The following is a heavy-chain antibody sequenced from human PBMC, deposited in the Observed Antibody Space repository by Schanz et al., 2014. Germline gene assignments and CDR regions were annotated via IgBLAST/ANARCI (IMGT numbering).Heavy chain of an antibody. D-gene: IGHD6-13*01. J-gene: IGHJ4*02. CDR3: ARGLIAAAGGAFDY. Sequence: EVQLLESGGGLVEPGGSLRLSCAASGFSFSSYAMGWVRQAPGKGLEWVSAISGSGGSTYYADSVKGRFTISRDNSKNTLYLQMNSLRAGDAAVYYCARGLIAAAGGAFDYWGQGTLVAVAA. V-gene: IGHV3-23*01. CDR1: GFSFSSYA. CDR2: ISGSGGST.